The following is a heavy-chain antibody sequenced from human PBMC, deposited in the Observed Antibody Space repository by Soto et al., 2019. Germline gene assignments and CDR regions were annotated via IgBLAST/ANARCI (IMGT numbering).Heavy chain of an antibody. J-gene: IGHJ5*02. CDR1: GFTFSDYY. D-gene: IGHD2-2*01. Sequence: GGSLRLSCAASGFTFSDYYMSWIRQAPGKGLEWVSYISSSGSTIYYADSVKGRFTISRDNAKNSLYLQMNSLRAEDTAVYYCASGELGYCSSTSCGGFDPWGQGTLVTVSS. CDR3: ASGELGYCSSTSCGGFDP. CDR2: ISSSGSTI. V-gene: IGHV3-11*01.